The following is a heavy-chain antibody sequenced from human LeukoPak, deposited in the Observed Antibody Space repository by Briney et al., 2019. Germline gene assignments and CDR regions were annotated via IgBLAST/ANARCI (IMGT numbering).Heavy chain of an antibody. D-gene: IGHD4-17*01. V-gene: IGHV4-59*01. CDR1: GGSISTYY. CDR2: IYFSGST. Sequence: SETLSLTCTVSGGSISTYYWNWIRQPPGKGLEWIGCIYFSGSTYYNPSLQSRVSISVDTSKNQFSLRLSSVTAADTAVYYCAGDRWKDYGDYSFDFWGQGTLVTVSS. CDR3: AGDRWKDYGDYSFDF. J-gene: IGHJ4*02.